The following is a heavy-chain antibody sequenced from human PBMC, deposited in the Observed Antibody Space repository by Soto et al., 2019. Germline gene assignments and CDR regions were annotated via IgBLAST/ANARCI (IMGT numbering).Heavy chain of an antibody. CDR1: GYSFTSYW. Sequence: PGESLKISCKGSGYSFTSYWIGWVRQMPGKGLEWMGIIYPGDSDTRYSPSFQGQVTISADKSISTAYLQWSSLKASDTAMYYCARISRCSTTSCYTQMDVWGQGTTVTVSS. V-gene: IGHV5-51*01. J-gene: IGHJ6*02. D-gene: IGHD2-2*02. CDR2: IYPGDSDT. CDR3: ARISRCSTTSCYTQMDV.